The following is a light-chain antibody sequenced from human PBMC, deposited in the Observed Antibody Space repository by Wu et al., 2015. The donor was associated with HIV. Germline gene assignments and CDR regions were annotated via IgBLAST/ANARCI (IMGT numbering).Light chain of an antibody. CDR1: QSVGTTY. J-gene: IGKJ3*01. CDR3: HYRPFT. CDR2: GVS. Sequence: EIVLTQSPDTLSLSPGERATLSCRASQSVGTTYLVWYQQKPGQAPRLLIYGVSSRATGIPDRFSGSGSGTDFNLTISRLEPEDFAMYYCHYRPFTFGPGAKVDIK. V-gene: IGKV3-20*01.